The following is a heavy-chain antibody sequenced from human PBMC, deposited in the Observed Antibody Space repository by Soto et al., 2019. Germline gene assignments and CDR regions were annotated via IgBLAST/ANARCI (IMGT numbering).Heavy chain of an antibody. D-gene: IGHD1-1*01. CDR1: GFTFDDYA. V-gene: IGHV3-9*03. Sequence: GGSLRLSCAASGFTFDDYAMHWVRQAPGKSMERVSGISWNSGSIGYADSVKGRFTISRDNAKNSLYLQMNSLRAEDMALYYCAKDMGPFGTTDAFDIWGQGTMVTVSS. CDR3: AKDMGPFGTTDAFDI. CDR2: ISWNSGSI. J-gene: IGHJ3*02.